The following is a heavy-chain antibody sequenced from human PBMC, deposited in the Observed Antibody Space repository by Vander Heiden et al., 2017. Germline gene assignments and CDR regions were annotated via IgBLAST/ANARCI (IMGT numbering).Heavy chain of an antibody. Sequence: QVQLVESGGFVVQPGRSLRLSCAASGFTFSSYGMHWVRQAPGKGLEWVAVIWYDGSNKYYADSVKGRFTISRDNSKNTLYLQMNSLRAEDTAVYYCARDLGDTAMVTDAFDIWGQGTMVTVSS. CDR1: GFTFSSYG. D-gene: IGHD5-18*01. J-gene: IGHJ3*02. CDR3: ARDLGDTAMVTDAFDI. CDR2: IWYDGSNK. V-gene: IGHV3-33*01.